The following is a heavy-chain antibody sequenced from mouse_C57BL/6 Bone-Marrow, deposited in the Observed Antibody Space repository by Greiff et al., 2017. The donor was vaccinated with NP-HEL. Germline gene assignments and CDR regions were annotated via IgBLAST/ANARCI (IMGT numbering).Heavy chain of an antibody. CDR1: GFTFSSYA. D-gene: IGHD1-1*01. CDR2: ISSGGDYI. J-gene: IGHJ4*01. V-gene: IGHV5-9-1*02. CDR3: TRRPYYGSSLGYAMDY. Sequence: VQLVESGEGLVKPGGSLKLSCAASGFTFSSYAMSWVRQTPEKRLEWVAYISSGGDYIYYADTVKGRFTISRENARKTLSLQMSSLKSEDTAMYYCTRRPYYGSSLGYAMDYWGQGTSVTVSS.